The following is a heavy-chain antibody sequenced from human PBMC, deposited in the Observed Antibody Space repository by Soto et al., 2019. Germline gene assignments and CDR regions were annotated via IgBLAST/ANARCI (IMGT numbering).Heavy chain of an antibody. CDR2: IYPGDSDT. D-gene: IGHD5-18*01. Sequence: PGESLKIFCKGSGYSFHSYWIGWVRQMPGTGLEWMGIIYPGDSDTRYRPSFQGQVTISADKSISTAYLQWSSLKASDTAMHYCARLRPDTAPYGIDYWGQGTLVTVSS. J-gene: IGHJ4*02. CDR3: ARLRPDTAPYGIDY. CDR1: GYSFHSYW. V-gene: IGHV5-51*01.